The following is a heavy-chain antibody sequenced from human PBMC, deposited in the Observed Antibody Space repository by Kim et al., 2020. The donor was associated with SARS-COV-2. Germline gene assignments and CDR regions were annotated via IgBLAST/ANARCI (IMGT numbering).Heavy chain of an antibody. Sequence: ASVKVSCKASGYTFTSYAMNWVRQAPGQGLEWMGWINTNTGNPTYAQGFTGRFVFSLDTSVSTAYLQISSLKAEDTAVYYCASNYDILTGYTDAHYYYYGMDVWGQGTTVTVSS. J-gene: IGHJ6*02. CDR1: GYTFTSYA. CDR2: INTNTGNP. CDR3: ASNYDILTGYTDAHYYYYGMDV. D-gene: IGHD3-9*01. V-gene: IGHV7-4-1*02.